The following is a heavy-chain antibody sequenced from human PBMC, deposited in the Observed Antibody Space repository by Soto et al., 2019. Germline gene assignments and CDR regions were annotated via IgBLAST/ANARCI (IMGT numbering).Heavy chain of an antibody. CDR1: GYSISSYY. CDR3: ALRSMAVVPEY. Sequence: QVQLQESGPGLVKPSATLSLTCAVSGYSISSYYCMWIRQPPGKGLESIGYLYYGRSANYNPSLKSRVTLAVDTSTNQCSLTLSSMTAADTAVYYCALRSMAVVPEYWGQGTLVTVSS. CDR2: LYYGRSA. D-gene: IGHD3-22*01. V-gene: IGHV4-59*01. J-gene: IGHJ4*02.